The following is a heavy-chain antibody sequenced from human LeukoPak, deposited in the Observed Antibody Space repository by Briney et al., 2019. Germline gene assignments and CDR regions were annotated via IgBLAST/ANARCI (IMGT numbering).Heavy chain of an antibody. CDR1: GGTFSSYA. CDR3: ARAEWELPGREGAFDI. CDR2: IIPIFGTA. J-gene: IGHJ3*02. V-gene: IGHV1-69*06. Sequence: ASVKVSCKASGGTFSSYAISWVRQAPGQGLEWMGGIIPIFGTANYAQKFQGRVTITADKSTSTAYMELSSLRSEDTAVYYCARAEWELPGREGAFDIWGQGTMVTVSS. D-gene: IGHD1-26*01.